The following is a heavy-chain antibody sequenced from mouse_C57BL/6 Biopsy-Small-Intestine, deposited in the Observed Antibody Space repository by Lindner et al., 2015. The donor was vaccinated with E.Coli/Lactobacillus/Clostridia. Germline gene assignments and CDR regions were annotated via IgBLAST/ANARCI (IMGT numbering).Heavy chain of an antibody. Sequence: VQLQESGTVVARPGASVRMSCKTSGYTFTSYWIHWVKQRPGQGLEWMGAIYPGNSNPTYNQKFRDKANLTAVTSANTASLELGNLAFEDSAVYYCTYGNPNPFAYWGQGTLVTVSA. CDR1: GYTFTSYW. J-gene: IGHJ3*01. CDR3: TYGNPNPFAY. D-gene: IGHD1-1*01. V-gene: IGHV1-5*01. CDR2: IYPGNSNP.